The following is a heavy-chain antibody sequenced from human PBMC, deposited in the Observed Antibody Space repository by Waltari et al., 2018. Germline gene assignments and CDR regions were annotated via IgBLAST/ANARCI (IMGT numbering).Heavy chain of an antibody. CDR1: GFTSRDCA. V-gene: IGHV3-23*04. J-gene: IGHJ2*01. CDR3: SKDLKYTSLGHWYFAL. Sequence: EVQLVAAGGDLVQPGGSLRLSWAGAGFTSRDCAIAWVRQDTGKGLEWVSSISGTGAETFYAASVKGRFTISRDNSKNTLFLEMNSLRAEDTAIYYCSKDLKYTSLGHWYFALWGRGTLVTVSS. D-gene: IGHD2-2*02. CDR2: ISGTGAET.